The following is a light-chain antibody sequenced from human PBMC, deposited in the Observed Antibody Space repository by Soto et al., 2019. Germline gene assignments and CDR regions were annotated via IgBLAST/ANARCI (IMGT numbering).Light chain of an antibody. J-gene: IGLJ1*01. CDR2: EVS. CDR3: SSDTSSKTYG. Sequence: QSVLTQPPSVSGSPGQSVAISCTGTSSDVGSYNRVSWYQQPPGTAPKVMIYEVSNRPSGVPDRFSGSKSGNTASLTISGPQAEDEADYYYSSDTSSKTYGFGTGTKVTVL. V-gene: IGLV2-18*02. CDR1: SSDVGSYNR.